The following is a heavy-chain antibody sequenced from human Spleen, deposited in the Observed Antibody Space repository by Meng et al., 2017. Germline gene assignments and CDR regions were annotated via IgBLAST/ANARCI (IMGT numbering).Heavy chain of an antibody. CDR2: ICHSGST. J-gene: IGHJ6*02. Sequence: SETLSLTCIVSGYSISSAYYWGWIRQPPGKGLEWIGSICHSGSTYYNPSLKSRVTISVDTSKNQFSLKLSSVTAADTAVYYCARDRGGVPRGYYYYGMDVWGQGTTVTVSS. CDR1: GYSISSAYY. V-gene: IGHV4-38-2*02. CDR3: ARDRGGVPRGYYYYGMDV. D-gene: IGHD2-2*01.